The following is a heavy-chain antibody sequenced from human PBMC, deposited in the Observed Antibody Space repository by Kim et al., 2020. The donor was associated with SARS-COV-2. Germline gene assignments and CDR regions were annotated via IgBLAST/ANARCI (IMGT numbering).Heavy chain of an antibody. J-gene: IGHJ5*01. CDR2: ICCDGGNI. V-gene: IGHV3-30*04. CDR1: GFIFSSYA. CDR3: ARDNTDCRNN. Sequence: GGSLRLSCAASGFIFSSYAMHWVRQAPGKGLEWVAGICCDGGNIYYADFVKGRFTISRDNSKNSLYLQMNSLRAEDTAVYYCARDNTDCRNN. D-gene: IGHD2-15*01.